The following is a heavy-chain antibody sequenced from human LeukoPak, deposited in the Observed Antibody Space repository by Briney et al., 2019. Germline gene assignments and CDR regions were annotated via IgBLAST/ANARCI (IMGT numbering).Heavy chain of an antibody. D-gene: IGHD6-13*01. CDR1: GFTLSSYS. V-gene: IGHV3-21*01. CDR3: ARDQRRRIAAFDY. J-gene: IGHJ4*02. CDR2: ISSSSSYI. Sequence: PGGSLRLSCAASGFTLSSYSMNWVRQAPGKGLEWVSSISSSSSYIYYADSVKGRFTISRDNAKNSLYLQMNSLRAEDTAVYYCARDQRRRIAAFDYWGQGTLVTVSS.